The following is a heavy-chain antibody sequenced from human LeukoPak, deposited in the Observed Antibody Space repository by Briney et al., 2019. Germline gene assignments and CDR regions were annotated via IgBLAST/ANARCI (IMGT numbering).Heavy chain of an antibody. D-gene: IGHD3-9*01. CDR2: IYYSGST. J-gene: IGHJ3*02. CDR1: GGSISSYY. Sequence: PSETLSLTCTVSGGSISSYYWSWIRQPPGKGLEWIGSIYYSGSTYYNPSLKSRVTISVDTSKNQFSLKLSSVTAADTAVYYCAREEQMERYFDWLGGAFDIWGQGTMVTVSS. V-gene: IGHV4-39*07. CDR3: AREEQMERYFDWLGGAFDI.